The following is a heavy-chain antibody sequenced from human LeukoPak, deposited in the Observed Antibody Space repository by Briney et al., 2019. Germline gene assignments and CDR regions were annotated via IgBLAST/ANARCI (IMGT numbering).Heavy chain of an antibody. V-gene: IGHV1-2*02. CDR3: ARGFSRLYSSGWYAGKDFDY. Sequence: ASVKVSCKASGYTFTGYYMHCVRQAPGQGLEWRGWINPNSGGTNYAQRFQGRVTMTRDTSISTAYMELSRLRSNDPAAYYCARGFSRLYSSGWYAGKDFDYWGQGTLVTVSS. CDR1: GYTFTGYY. CDR2: INPNSGGT. J-gene: IGHJ4*02. D-gene: IGHD6-19*01.